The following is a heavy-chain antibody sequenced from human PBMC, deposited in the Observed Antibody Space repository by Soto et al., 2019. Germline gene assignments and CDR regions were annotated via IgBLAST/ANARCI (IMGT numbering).Heavy chain of an antibody. Sequence: GGSLRLSCAASGFTVSTKYMSWVRQAPGKGLEWVSVIYSGGSTFYTDSVRGRFTISRDNSKNTVNLQMNGLRAEDTAVYYCARDPWAADYWGQGTLVTVSS. CDR3: ARDPWAADY. J-gene: IGHJ4*02. D-gene: IGHD3-16*01. V-gene: IGHV3-66*01. CDR2: IYSGGST. CDR1: GFTVSTKY.